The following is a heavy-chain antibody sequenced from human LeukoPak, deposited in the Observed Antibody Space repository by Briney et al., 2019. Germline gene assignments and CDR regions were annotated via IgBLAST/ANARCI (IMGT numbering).Heavy chain of an antibody. CDR2: IYYSGST. CDR1: GGSISSGGYY. J-gene: IGHJ5*02. CDR3: ARGRLDGWFDP. D-gene: IGHD5-24*01. V-gene: IGHV4-61*03. Sequence: PSETLSLTCTVSGGSISSGGYYWSWIRQHPGKGLEWIGYIYYSGSTNYNPSLKSRVTILVDTSKNHFSLKLSSVTAADTAVYYCARGRLDGWFDPWGQGTLVTVSS.